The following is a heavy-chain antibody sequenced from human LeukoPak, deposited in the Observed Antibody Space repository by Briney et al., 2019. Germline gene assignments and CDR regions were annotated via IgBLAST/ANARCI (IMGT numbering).Heavy chain of an antibody. CDR2: MSPNNGDT. Sequence: ASVKVSCKTSGYTFTNYDINWVRQATGQGLEWLGWMSPNNGDTGYAQKFQGRVTMTRNTSISTAYMELSSLRSEDTAVYYCARGFYSSSSDYHFDYWGQGTLVTVSS. D-gene: IGHD6-6*01. J-gene: IGHJ4*02. CDR1: GYTFTNYD. CDR3: ARGFYSSSSDYHFDY. V-gene: IGHV1-8*01.